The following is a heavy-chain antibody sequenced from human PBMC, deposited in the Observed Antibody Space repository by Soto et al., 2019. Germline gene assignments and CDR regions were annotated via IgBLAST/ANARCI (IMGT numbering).Heavy chain of an antibody. J-gene: IGHJ4*02. CDR3: AREKGTTGLFGY. V-gene: IGHV4-31*03. CDR1: GCSISSSSFY. D-gene: IGHD1-1*01. CDR2: IYYSGST. Sequence: PLETLFLTCTFSGCSISSSSFYWTLIRQHPGKGLEWIGYIYYSGSTYYNPSLKCRVTISLDTSKNQFSLKLSSVTAAYTAVYYCAREKGTTGLFGYWGQGTLVTVSS.